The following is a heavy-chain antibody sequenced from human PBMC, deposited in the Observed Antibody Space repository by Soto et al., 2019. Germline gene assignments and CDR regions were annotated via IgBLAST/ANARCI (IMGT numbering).Heavy chain of an antibody. D-gene: IGHD4-17*01. V-gene: IGHV3-30*18. Sequence: QVQLVESGGGVVQPGRSLRLSCAASGFTFDSYGMHWVRQAPGKGLEWVAVISSDGNNKYYSDSVKGRFSMYRDNVNNVLYLPLSSLRVEERSVYCCVKDLLHNTVTTCGSWGQGPLVTVSS. J-gene: IGHJ5*02. CDR2: ISSDGNNK. CDR3: VKDLLHNTVTTCGS. CDR1: GFTFDSYG.